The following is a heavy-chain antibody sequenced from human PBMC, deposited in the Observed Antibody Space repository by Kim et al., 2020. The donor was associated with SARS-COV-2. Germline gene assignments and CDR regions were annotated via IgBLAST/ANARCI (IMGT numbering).Heavy chain of an antibody. CDR3: SRGLYDY. D-gene: IGHD3-16*01. Sequence: GGSLRLSCTTSGFTFGDYAMSWFRQGPGKGLEWVGFIRSKVHGGTTEYAESVKGKFTISRDDSRSVAYLQMNSLQTEDTAVYYCSRGLYDYWGQGTLVTVSS. CDR1: GFTFGDYA. J-gene: IGHJ4*02. CDR2: IRSKVHGGTT. V-gene: IGHV3-49*03.